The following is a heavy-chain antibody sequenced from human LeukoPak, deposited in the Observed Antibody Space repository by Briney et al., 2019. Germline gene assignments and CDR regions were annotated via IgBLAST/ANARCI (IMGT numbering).Heavy chain of an antibody. CDR1: GFNFSSYW. J-gene: IGHJ4*02. CDR2: IWYDGSNK. V-gene: IGHV3-33*08. D-gene: IGHD5-18*01. CDR3: ARPGYSYGYYFDY. Sequence: GGSLRLSCAASGFNFSSYWLHWVRQAPGKGLEWVAVIWYDGSNKYYADSVKGRFTISRDNSKNTLYLQMNSLRAEDTAVYYCARPGYSYGYYFDYWGQGTLVTVSS.